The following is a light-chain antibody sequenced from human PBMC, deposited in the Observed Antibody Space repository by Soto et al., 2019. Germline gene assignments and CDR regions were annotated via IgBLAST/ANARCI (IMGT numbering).Light chain of an antibody. CDR1: SSNIGSNY. J-gene: IGLJ1*01. Sequence: QPVLTQPPSASGTPGQRVTISCSGSSSNIGSNYVYWYQQLPGTAPKLLIYRNNQRPSGVTDRFSGSKSGTSASLAISGLRSEVEADYYCAAWDDSLSGYYVFGTGTQLTVL. CDR3: AAWDDSLSGYYV. V-gene: IGLV1-47*01. CDR2: RNN.